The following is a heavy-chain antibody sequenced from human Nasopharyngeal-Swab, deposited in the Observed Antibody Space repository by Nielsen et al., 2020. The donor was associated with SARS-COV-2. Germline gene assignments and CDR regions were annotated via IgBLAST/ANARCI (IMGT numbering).Heavy chain of an antibody. CDR2: ISYDGSNK. D-gene: IGHD3-9*01. J-gene: IGHJ4*02. CDR3: AKDHDTIFSFGDY. Sequence: GGSLRLSCAASGFTFSSYGMHWVRQAPGKGLEWVAVISYDGSNKYYADSVKGRFTISRDNSKNTLYLQMNSLRAEDTAVYYCAKDHDTIFSFGDYWGQGTRVTVSS. V-gene: IGHV3-30*18. CDR1: GFTFSSYG.